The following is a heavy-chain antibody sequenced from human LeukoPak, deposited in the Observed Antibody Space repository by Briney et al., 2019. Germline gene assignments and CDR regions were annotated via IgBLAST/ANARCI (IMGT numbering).Heavy chain of an antibody. V-gene: IGHV3-11*04. D-gene: IGHD3-22*01. CDR2: ISGTGTTI. CDR1: GLTFSDYY. J-gene: IGHJ4*02. Sequence: GGSLRLSCAASGLTFSDYYMTWIRQAPGKGLEWVSSISGTGTTIYSADSVSGRFTVSSDNARNSLFLHMNSLRAEDTAVYYCAVQITMIVVVPYFDYWGQGTLVTVSS. CDR3: AVQITMIVVVPYFDY.